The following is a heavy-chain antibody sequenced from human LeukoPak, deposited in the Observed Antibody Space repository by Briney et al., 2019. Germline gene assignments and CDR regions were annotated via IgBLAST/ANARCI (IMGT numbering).Heavy chain of an antibody. J-gene: IGHJ5*02. CDR3: ARARIFGVNWFDP. V-gene: IGHV1-2*02. Sequence: ASVKVSCKASGYTFTGYYMHWVRQAPGQGLEWMGWINPNSGGTNYAQKFQGRGTMTRDTSISTAYMELSRLRSDDTAVYYCARARIFGVNWFDPWGQGTLVTVSS. CDR2: INPNSGGT. CDR1: GYTFTGYY. D-gene: IGHD3-3*01.